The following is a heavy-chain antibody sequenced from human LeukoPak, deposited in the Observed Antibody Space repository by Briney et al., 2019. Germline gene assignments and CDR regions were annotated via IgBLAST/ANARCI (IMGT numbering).Heavy chain of an antibody. D-gene: IGHD6-6*01. CDR2: ISSSGSTI. Sequence: GGSLRLSCAASGFTFSDYYMSWIRQAPGKGLEWISYISSSGSTIYYADSVKGRFTISRDNARNSLYLQMKSLRAEDTAVYYCARERAIASLRPYYFDYWGQGTLVTVSS. CDR1: GFTFSDYY. CDR3: ARERAIASLRPYYFDY. V-gene: IGHV3-11*01. J-gene: IGHJ4*02.